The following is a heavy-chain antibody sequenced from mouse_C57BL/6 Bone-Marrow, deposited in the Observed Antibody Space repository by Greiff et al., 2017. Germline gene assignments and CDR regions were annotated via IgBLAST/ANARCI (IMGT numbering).Heavy chain of an antibody. CDR2: IDPETGGT. Sequence: VQLQQSGAELVRPGASVTLSCKASGYTFTDYEMHWVKQTPVHGLEWIGAIDPETGGTAYNQKFKGKAILTAGKSSSTAYMELRSLTSEDSAVYYCTRGAYYFDYWGQGTTLTVSS. J-gene: IGHJ2*01. V-gene: IGHV1-15*01. CDR1: GYTFTDYE. CDR3: TRGAYYFDY.